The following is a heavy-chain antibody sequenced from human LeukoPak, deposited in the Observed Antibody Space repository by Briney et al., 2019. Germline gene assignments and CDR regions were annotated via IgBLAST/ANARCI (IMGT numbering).Heavy chain of an antibody. CDR1: GFTFSSYS. V-gene: IGHV3-21*01. CDR2: ISSSSSYI. CDR3: ARGGYCSSTSCYWDYYYYMDV. J-gene: IGHJ6*03. Sequence: SGGSLRLSCAASGFTFSSYSMNWVRQAPGKGLEWVSSISSSSSYIYYADSVKGRFTISRDNAKNSLYLQMNSLRAEDTAVYYCARGGYCSSTSCYWDYYYYMDVWGKGTTVTVSS. D-gene: IGHD2-2*01.